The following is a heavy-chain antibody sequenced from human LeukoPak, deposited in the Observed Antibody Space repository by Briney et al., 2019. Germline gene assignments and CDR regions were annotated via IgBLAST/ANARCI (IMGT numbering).Heavy chain of an antibody. CDR1: GGSISSGSYY. CDR2: IYTSGST. V-gene: IGHV4-61*02. CDR3: ARDLRLALPSMARAFDI. Sequence: PSETLSLTCTVSGGSISSGSYYWSWIRQPAGKGLEWIGRIYTSGSTNYNPSLKSRVTISVDTSKNQFSLKLSSVTAADTAVYYCARDLRLALPSMARAFDIWGPGTMVTASS. D-gene: IGHD5-24*01. J-gene: IGHJ3*02.